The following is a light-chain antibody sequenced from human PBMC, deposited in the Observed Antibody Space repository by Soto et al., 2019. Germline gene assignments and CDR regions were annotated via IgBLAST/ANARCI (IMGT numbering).Light chain of an antibody. J-gene: IGKJ1*01. CDR2: KTS. CDR3: QYYIDYCLT. Sequence: DIKLTQSPSTLSASVGDRVTITCRASQSISSWLAWYQQKPGKPPNFLIYKTSNLKSGVSSRFSSSGSETEFTLSIDSLQPDNFSPYYCQYYIDYCLTFRQGNKVEIK. V-gene: IGKV1-5*03. CDR1: QSISSW.